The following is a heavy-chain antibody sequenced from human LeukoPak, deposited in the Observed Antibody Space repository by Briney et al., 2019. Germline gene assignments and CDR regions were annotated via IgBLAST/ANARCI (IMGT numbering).Heavy chain of an antibody. V-gene: IGHV1-8*03. CDR2: MNPNSGNT. Sequence: ASGKVSCKASGYTFTSYDINWVRQATGQGLEWMGWMNPNSGNTGYAQKFQGRVTITRNTSISTAYMELSSLRSEDTAVYYCARGNRRYSGGYYVAYWGQGTLVTVSS. CDR1: GYTFTSYD. CDR3: ARGNRRYSGGYYVAY. D-gene: IGHD1-26*01. J-gene: IGHJ4*02.